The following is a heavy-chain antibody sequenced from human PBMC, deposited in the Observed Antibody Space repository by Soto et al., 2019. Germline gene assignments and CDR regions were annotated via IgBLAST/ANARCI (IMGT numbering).Heavy chain of an antibody. Sequence: SETLSLTCAVSGGSISSSNWWSWVRQPPGKGLEWIGEIYHSGSTNYNPSLKSRVTISVDKSKNQFSLKLSSVTAADTAVYYCARRGSSWSPPGMDVWGQGTTVTVSS. J-gene: IGHJ6*02. V-gene: IGHV4-4*02. D-gene: IGHD6-13*01. CDR3: ARRGSSWSPPGMDV. CDR2: IYHSGST. CDR1: GGSISSSNW.